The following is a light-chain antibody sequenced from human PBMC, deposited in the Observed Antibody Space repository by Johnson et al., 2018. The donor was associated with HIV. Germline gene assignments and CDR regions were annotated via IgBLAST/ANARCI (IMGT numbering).Light chain of an antibody. J-gene: IGLJ1*01. Sequence: QSVLTQPPSVSAAPGQKVTISCSGSSSNVGSNSVSWYRHFPETAPKVLIYDNDKRPSGIPDRFSASTYGTSATLGITALQTGDEADYYCATWDGRLSVYVFGTGTKVTVL. CDR1: SSNVGSNS. V-gene: IGLV1-51*01. CDR3: ATWDGRLSVYV. CDR2: DND.